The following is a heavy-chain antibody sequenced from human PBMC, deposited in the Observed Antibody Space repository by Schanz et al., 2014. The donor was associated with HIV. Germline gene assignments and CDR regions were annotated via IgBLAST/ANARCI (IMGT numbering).Heavy chain of an antibody. D-gene: IGHD3-16*01. V-gene: IGHV3-30*18. CDR3: AKDAGGAMDV. CDR2: ISFDGSEK. J-gene: IGHJ6*02. CDR1: GFTFSSYG. Sequence: QVQLVESGGGVVQPGGSLRLSCAASGFTFSSYGMYWVRQAPGKGLEWVAVISFDGSEKYYADSVKGRFTISRDNSKNTLHLQMSSLRTEDSAVYYCAKDAGGAMDVWGQGTTVTVSS.